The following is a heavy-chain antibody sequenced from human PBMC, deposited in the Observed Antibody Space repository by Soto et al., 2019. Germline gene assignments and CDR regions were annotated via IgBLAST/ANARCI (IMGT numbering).Heavy chain of an antibody. Sequence: GASVKVSCKASGYTFTSYAMHWVRQAPGQRLEWMGWINAGNGNTKYSQKFQGRVTITRDTSASTAYMELSSLRSEDTAVYYCARGLRITIFGVVPYWGQGTLVTVS. CDR2: INAGNGNT. CDR3: ARGLRITIFGVVPY. CDR1: GYTFTSYA. D-gene: IGHD3-3*01. V-gene: IGHV1-3*01. J-gene: IGHJ4*02.